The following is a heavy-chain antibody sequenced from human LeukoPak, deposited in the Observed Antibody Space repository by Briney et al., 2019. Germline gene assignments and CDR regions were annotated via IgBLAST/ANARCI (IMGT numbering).Heavy chain of an antibody. Sequence: SLRLSCAASGFTFDDYAMHWVRQAPGKGLEWVSGISWNSGSIGYADSVKGRFTISRDNAKNSLYLQMNSLRAEDTALYYCAKGSDYGDLGYFDYWGQGTLVTVSS. D-gene: IGHD4-17*01. CDR1: GFTFDDYA. J-gene: IGHJ4*02. V-gene: IGHV3-9*01. CDR3: AKGSDYGDLGYFDY. CDR2: ISWNSGSI.